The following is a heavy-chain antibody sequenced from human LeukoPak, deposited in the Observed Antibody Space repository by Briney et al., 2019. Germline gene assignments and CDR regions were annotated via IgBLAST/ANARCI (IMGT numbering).Heavy chain of an antibody. V-gene: IGHV3-74*01. CDR3: ARALPTRRGYYYYYYYMDV. D-gene: IGHD2-15*01. Sequence: GGSLRLSCAASGFTFSNYWMHWVRQAPGKGLVSVSRITSDGSSTSYADSVKGRFTISRDNAKSTLYLQMNSLRAEDTAVYYCARALPTRRGYYYYYYYMDVWGKGTTVTVSS. J-gene: IGHJ6*03. CDR2: ITSDGSST. CDR1: GFTFSNYW.